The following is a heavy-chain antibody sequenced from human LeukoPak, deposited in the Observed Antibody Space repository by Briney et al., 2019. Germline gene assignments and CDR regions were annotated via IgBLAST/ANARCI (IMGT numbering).Heavy chain of an antibody. CDR2: IYSGGST. CDR3: ARRYSYGYGIDY. CDR1: GFTFSDYY. D-gene: IGHD5-18*01. V-gene: IGHV3-53*01. Sequence: GGSLRLSCAASGFTFSDYYMSWIRQAPGKGLEWVSVIYSGGSTYYADSVKGRFTISRDNSKNTLYLQMNSLRAEDTAVYYCARRYSYGYGIDYWGQGTLVTVSS. J-gene: IGHJ4*02.